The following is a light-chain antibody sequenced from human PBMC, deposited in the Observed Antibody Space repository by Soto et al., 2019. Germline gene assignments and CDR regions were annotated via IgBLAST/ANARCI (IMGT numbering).Light chain of an antibody. CDR2: RND. CDR3: AVWDNSLNGVA. CDR1: NSNMGRNY. J-gene: IGLJ2*01. V-gene: IGLV1-47*01. Sequence: QSVLTQTPSASGTPGQRVTISCSGSNSNMGRNYVYWYQQIPGTAPKLLMYRNDVRPSGVPDRFTGSKSGTSASLAISGLRYEDEADYYCAVWDNSLNGVAFGGGTKLTVL.